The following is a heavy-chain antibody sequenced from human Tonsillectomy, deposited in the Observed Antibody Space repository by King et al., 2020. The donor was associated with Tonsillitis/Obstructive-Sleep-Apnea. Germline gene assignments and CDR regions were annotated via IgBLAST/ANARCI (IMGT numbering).Heavy chain of an antibody. CDR3: ARLPGGGRGWARLEYYYYGMDV. Sequence: VQLQESGPGLVKPSETLSLTCTVSGGSISSYYWSWIRQPPGKGLEWIGYIYYSGSTNYNPSLKSRVTISVDTSKNQFSLKLSSVTAADTAVYYCARLPGGGRGWARLEYYYYGMDVWGQGTTVTVSS. CDR2: IYYSGST. V-gene: IGHV4-59*08. J-gene: IGHJ6*02. CDR1: GGSISSYY. D-gene: IGHD6-19*01.